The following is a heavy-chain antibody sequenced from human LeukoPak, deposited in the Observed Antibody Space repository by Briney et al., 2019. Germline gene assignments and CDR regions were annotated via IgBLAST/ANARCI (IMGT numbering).Heavy chain of an antibody. CDR2: ISGSGGST. D-gene: IGHD1-1*01. J-gene: IGHJ4*02. CDR3: AKDLSERGHFDY. CDR1: GFTFSSYA. Sequence: GGSLRPSCSTSGFTFSSYAMSWVRQAPGKGLEWVSAISGSGGSTYYADSVKGRFTISRDNSKNTLYLQMNSLRAEDTAVYYCAKDLSERGHFDYWGQGTLVTVSS. V-gene: IGHV3-23*01.